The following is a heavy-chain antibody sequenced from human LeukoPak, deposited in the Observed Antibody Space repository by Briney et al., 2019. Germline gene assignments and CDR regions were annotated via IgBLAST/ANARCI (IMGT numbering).Heavy chain of an antibody. J-gene: IGHJ4*02. CDR1: GYTFTTYW. D-gene: IGHD5-18*01. CDR3: ARSASTNSYGPDY. CDR2: IYPGDSDT. V-gene: IGHV5-51*01. Sequence: GESLKISCKGSGYTFTTYWIGWARQMPGKGLEWMGLIYPGDSDTRYSPSSQGQVTISADKSINTAYLQWSSLKASDTAIYYCARSASTNSYGPDYWGQGTLVTVSS.